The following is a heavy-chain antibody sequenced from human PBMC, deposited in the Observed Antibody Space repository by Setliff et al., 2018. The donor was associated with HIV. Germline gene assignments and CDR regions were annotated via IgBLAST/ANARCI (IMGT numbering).Heavy chain of an antibody. V-gene: IGHV4-39*01. D-gene: IGHD3-10*01. CDR2: TYYSGST. J-gene: IGHJ4*02. CDR3: ARLSGGMVPNY. CDR1: GGSISSYY. Sequence: SETLSLTCTVSGGSISSYYWGWIRQPPGKGLEWIGSTYYSGSTYYNPSLKSRVTISVDTSKNQISLRLSSVTAADTAVYYCARLSGGMVPNYWGQGTLVTVSS.